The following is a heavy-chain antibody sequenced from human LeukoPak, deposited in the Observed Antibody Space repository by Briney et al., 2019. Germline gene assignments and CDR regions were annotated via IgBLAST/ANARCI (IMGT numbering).Heavy chain of an antibody. J-gene: IGHJ5*02. CDR3: AKDAQPRSRWFDP. CDR1: GFTFSSYG. CDR2: ISYDGSNK. Sequence: GGSLRLSCAASGFTFSSYGMHWVRQAPGKGLEWVAVISYDGSNKYYADSVKGRFTISRDNSKNTLYLQMNGLRAEDTAVYYYAKDAQPRSRWFDPWGQGTLVTVSS. D-gene: IGHD3-16*01. V-gene: IGHV3-30*18.